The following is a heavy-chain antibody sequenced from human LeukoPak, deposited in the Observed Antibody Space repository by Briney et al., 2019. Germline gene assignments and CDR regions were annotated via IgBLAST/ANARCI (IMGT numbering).Heavy chain of an antibody. V-gene: IGHV3-30-3*01. J-gene: IGHJ4*02. CDR2: VSYDGNNK. D-gene: IGHD2-15*01. CDR1: GFTFSSYA. CDR3: ARVGGTYFWADYCDY. Sequence: GGSLSLSCAASGFTFSSYAMHWVRQAPGKGLEWVAVVSYDGNNKYYADSVKGRFTISRDNSKNTVHLQMSSLITEDTAVYYCARVGGTYFWADYCDYWGQGTLVTVSS.